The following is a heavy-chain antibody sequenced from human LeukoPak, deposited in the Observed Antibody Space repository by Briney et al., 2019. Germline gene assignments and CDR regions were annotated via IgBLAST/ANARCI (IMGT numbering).Heavy chain of an antibody. CDR1: GFTFSSYD. Sequence: GGSLRLSCAASGFTFSSYDMHRARQATGKGLEWVSSIGTAGDTYYPGSVKGRFTISRENAKHSLYLQMNSLRAGHTAVYYCARAAVLGPHFDYGSQATLLTVPS. D-gene: IGHD2-8*02. J-gene: IGHJ4*02. V-gene: IGHV3-13*01. CDR3: ARAAVLGPHFDY. CDR2: IGTAGDT.